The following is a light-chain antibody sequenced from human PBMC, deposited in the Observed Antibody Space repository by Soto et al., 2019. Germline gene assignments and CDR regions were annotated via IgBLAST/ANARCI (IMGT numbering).Light chain of an antibody. CDR3: QQYQSLT. CDR1: QSVSSSY. J-gene: IGKJ4*01. CDR2: GAS. V-gene: IGKV3-20*01. Sequence: IVLTQSPAILALSPCDRATLSSRASQSVSSSYLAWYQHKPGQAPRLLIHGASSRVTGIPDRFSGSGSGTDFTLTITRLEPEDFAVYYCQQYQSLTFGGGTKVDNK.